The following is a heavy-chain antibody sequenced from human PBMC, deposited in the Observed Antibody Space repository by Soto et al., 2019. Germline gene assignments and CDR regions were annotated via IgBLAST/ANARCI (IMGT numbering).Heavy chain of an antibody. CDR3: AADVSVKFHH. J-gene: IGHJ1*01. CDR2: IKQDGSAK. V-gene: IGHV3-7*01. D-gene: IGHD6-19*01. CDR1: GITLSTYW. Sequence: DVQLVDSGGGLVQPGESLILSCAASGITLSTYWMSWVRQAPGKGLEWVANIKQDGSAKYYVDSVRGRFTISRDNAKNSLFLQMNGLTADDTAVYFCAADVSVKFHHWGQGTLVVVSS.